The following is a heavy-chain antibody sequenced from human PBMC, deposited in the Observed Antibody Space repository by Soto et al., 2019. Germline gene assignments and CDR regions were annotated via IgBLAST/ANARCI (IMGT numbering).Heavy chain of an antibody. V-gene: IGHV3-21*06. CDR2: ITSSSSSI. CDR1: GFTFSAYN. J-gene: IGHJ5*02. D-gene: IGHD4-17*01. Sequence: PGWSLRLSCAASGFTFSAYNMNWVRQPPGKGLEWVSSITSSSSSIYYADSLKGRFTISRDNAKNSLYLQMNSLRAEDTAVYYCASHYGDNGWFDPWGQGTLVTVSS. CDR3: ASHYGDNGWFDP.